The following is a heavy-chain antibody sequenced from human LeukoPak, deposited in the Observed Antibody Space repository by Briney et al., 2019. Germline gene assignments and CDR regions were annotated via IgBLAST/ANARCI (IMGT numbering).Heavy chain of an antibody. J-gene: IGHJ3*02. CDR1: GYTFTSYG. CDR2: ISAYNGNT. V-gene: IGHV1-18*01. D-gene: IGHD3-16*01. CDR3: ARVMITFGGPPAFDI. Sequence: GASVKVSCKASGYTFTSYGISWVRQAPGQGLEWMGWISAYNGNTNYAQKLQGRVTMTTDTSTSTAYMELRSLRSDDTAVYYCARVMITFGGPPAFDIWGQGTMVTVSS.